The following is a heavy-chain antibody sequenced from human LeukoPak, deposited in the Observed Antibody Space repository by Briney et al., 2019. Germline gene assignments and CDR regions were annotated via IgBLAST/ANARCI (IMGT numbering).Heavy chain of an antibody. CDR2: ISSSSSYI. D-gene: IGHD6-13*01. Sequence: GGSLRLSCAASGLTFSSYSMNWVRQAPGKGLEWVSSISSSSSYIYYADSVKGRFTISRDNAKNSLYLQMNSLRAEDTAVYYCARDLPRRYSSSWHTHTSTWFDPWGQGTLVTVSS. CDR3: ARDLPRRYSSSWHTHTSTWFDP. V-gene: IGHV3-21*01. CDR1: GLTFSSYS. J-gene: IGHJ5*02.